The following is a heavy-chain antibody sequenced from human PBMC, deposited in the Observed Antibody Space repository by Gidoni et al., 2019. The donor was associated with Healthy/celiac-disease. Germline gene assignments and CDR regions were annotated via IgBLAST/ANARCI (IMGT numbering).Heavy chain of an antibody. CDR1: GFTFSSYW. CDR2: INSDGSST. D-gene: IGHD6-19*01. CDR3: ARDRGVSSGWSHDAFDI. Sequence: EVQLVESGGGLVQPGGSLRLSCAASGFTFSSYWMHWGRQAPGQGLVWVSRINSDGSSTSYADSVKGRFTISRDNAKNTLYLQMNSLRAEDTAVYYCARDRGVSSGWSHDAFDIWGQGTMVTVSS. V-gene: IGHV3-74*01. J-gene: IGHJ3*02.